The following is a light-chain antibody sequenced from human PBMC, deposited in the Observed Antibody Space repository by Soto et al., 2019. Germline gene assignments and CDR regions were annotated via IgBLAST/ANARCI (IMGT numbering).Light chain of an antibody. Sequence: ENVMTQSPGTLSLSPGERATLSCRSSQSVSTNYVAWYQQKHGQAPSLLSYGASSRASGIPDRFSGSGSGTDFTLTISRLEPDDFAVYYCQQYGSSSTFGQGTRLEIK. V-gene: IGKV3-20*01. CDR1: QSVSTNY. CDR2: GAS. J-gene: IGKJ5*01. CDR3: QQYGSSST.